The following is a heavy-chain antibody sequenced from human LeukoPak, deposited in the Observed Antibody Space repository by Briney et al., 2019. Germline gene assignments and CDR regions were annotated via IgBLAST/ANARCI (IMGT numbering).Heavy chain of an antibody. CDR1: GGSISSSSYY. D-gene: IGHD1-26*01. V-gene: IGHV4-39*07. CDR2: IYYSGST. CDR3: AREHSRRTVDY. J-gene: IGHJ4*02. Sequence: PSETLSLTCTVSGGSISSSSYYWGWIRQPPGKGLEWIGSIYYSGSTYYNPSLKSRVTISVDTSKNQFSLKLSSVTAADTAVYYCAREHSRRTVDYWGQGTLVTVSS.